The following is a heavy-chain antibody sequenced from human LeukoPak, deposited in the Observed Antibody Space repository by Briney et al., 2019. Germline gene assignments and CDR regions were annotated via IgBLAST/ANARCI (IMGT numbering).Heavy chain of an antibody. Sequence: SETLSLTCTVSGGSISSYYWSWIRQPPGKGLEWIGYIYYSGSTNYNPSLKSRVTMSVDTSKNQFSLKLSSVTAADTAVYYCAREVDYDYVWGSYRPFHAFDIWGQGTMVTVSS. D-gene: IGHD3-16*02. V-gene: IGHV4-59*01. CDR3: AREVDYDYVWGSYRPFHAFDI. J-gene: IGHJ3*02. CDR2: IYYSGST. CDR1: GGSISSYY.